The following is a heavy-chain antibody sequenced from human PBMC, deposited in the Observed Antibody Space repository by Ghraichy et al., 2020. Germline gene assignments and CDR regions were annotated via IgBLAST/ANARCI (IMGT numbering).Heavy chain of an antibody. CDR1: GFTVSSNY. V-gene: IGHV3-66*04. J-gene: IGHJ3*02. CDR3: ARQRNQLYAFDI. D-gene: IGHD1-14*01. Sequence: GGSLRLSCAASGFTVSSNYMSWVRQAPGKGLEWVSIIYSGGSIFYADSVKGRFTISRDNSKNTLCLQMNSLRAEDTAVYYCARQRNQLYAFDIWGHGTMVAVSS. CDR2: IYSGGSI.